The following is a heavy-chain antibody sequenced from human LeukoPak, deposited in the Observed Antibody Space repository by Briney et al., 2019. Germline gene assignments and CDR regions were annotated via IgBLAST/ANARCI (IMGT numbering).Heavy chain of an antibody. V-gene: IGHV3-7*01. CDR1: GFTFSSYW. Sequence: GGSLRLSCAASGFTFSSYWMSWVRQAPGKGLEWVANIKQDGSERYYVDSVKGRFTISRDNAKNSLYLQMNSLRAEDTAVYYCARDATTYYYDSSGLVYWGQGTLVTVSS. D-gene: IGHD3-22*01. CDR2: IKQDGSER. CDR3: ARDATTYYYDSSGLVY. J-gene: IGHJ4*02.